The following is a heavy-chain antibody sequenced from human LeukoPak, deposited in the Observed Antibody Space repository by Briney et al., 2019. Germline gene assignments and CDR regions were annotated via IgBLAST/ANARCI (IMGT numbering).Heavy chain of an antibody. D-gene: IGHD3-10*01. J-gene: IGHJ4*02. V-gene: IGHV3-23*01. CDR2: ISGSGGVT. CDR1: GFTFNTYG. CDR3: ARGGVDYYGSGTYYLMYYFDY. Sequence: GGSLRLSCAAPGFTFNTYGMSWVRQAPGKGLEWGSGISGSGGVTYYADSVKGRFTISRDDPHNTLYLQMNSLRAEDTAVYFCARGGVDYYGSGTYYLMYYFDYWGQGALVTVSS.